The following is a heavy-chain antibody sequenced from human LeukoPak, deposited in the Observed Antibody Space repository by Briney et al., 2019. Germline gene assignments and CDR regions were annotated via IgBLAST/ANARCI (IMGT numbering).Heavy chain of an antibody. J-gene: IGHJ6*02. CDR3: ARDSRAVYERFLEWLPTPYSYGMDV. CDR2: ISSSSSYI. Sequence: GGSLRLSCAASGFTFSSYAMSWVRQAPGKGLEWVSSISSSSSYIYYADSVKGRFPISRDNAKNSLYLQMNSLRAEDTAVYYCARDSRAVYERFLEWLPTPYSYGMDVWGQGTTVTVSS. D-gene: IGHD3-3*01. CDR1: GFTFSSYA. V-gene: IGHV3-21*01.